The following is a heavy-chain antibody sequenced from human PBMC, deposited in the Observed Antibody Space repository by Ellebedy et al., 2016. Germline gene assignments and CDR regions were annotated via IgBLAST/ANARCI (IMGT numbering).Heavy chain of an antibody. D-gene: IGHD2-2*02. CDR3: ARGGYCSSTSCYTDVRGPEDS. V-gene: IGHV3-7*01. CDR2: IKQDGSEK. Sequence: GGSLRLXCAASGFTFSRYWMSWVRQAPGKGLEWVANIKQDGSEKHYVDSVKGRITISRDNAKNSLYLKMNSLRAEDTAVYYCARGGYCSSTSCYTDVRGPEDSWGQGTLVTVPS. CDR1: GFTFSRYW. J-gene: IGHJ4*02.